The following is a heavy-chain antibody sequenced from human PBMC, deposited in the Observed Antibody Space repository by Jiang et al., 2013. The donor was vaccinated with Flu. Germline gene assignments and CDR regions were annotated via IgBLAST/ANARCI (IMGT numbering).Heavy chain of an antibody. CDR1: GYSFTSYW. CDR3: ATSSRQLWLGTPTGYFDY. D-gene: IGHD5-18*01. V-gene: IGHV5-51*03. CDR2: IYPGDSDT. J-gene: IGHJ4*02. Sequence: GAEVKKPGESLKISCKGSGYSFTSYWIGWVRQMPGKGLEWMGIIYPGDSDTRYSPSFQGQVTISADKSISTAHLQWSSLKASDTAIYYCATSSRQLWLGTPTGYFDYWGQGTLVSVSS.